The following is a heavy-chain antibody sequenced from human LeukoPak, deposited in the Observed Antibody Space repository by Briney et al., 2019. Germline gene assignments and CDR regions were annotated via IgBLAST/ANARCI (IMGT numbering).Heavy chain of an antibody. CDR3: ARVRESGWDSSGYYYDY. CDR2: ISYDGSNK. D-gene: IGHD3-22*01. J-gene: IGHJ4*02. Sequence: GGSLRLSCAASGFTFSSYAMHWVRQAPGKGLEWVAVISYDGSNKYYADSVKGRFTISRDNSKNTLYLQMNSLRAEDTAVYYCARVRESGWDSSGYYYDYWGQGTLVTVSS. V-gene: IGHV3-30*14. CDR1: GFTFSSYA.